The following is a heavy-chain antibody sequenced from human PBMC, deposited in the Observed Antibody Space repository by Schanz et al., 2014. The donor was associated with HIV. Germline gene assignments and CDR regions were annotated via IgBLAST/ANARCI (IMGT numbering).Heavy chain of an antibody. CDR1: GHPFTGYY. J-gene: IGHJ4*02. CDR2: ISAYSGNT. D-gene: IGHD5-12*01. V-gene: IGHV1-18*04. CDR3: ARGAAEMATMTPWRY. Sequence: QVQLVQSGAEVKKPGASVKVSCKAPGHPFTGYYIHWVRQAPGQGLEWMGWISAYSGNTNYAQKLQGRVTMTTDKSTSKAYMDLRSLRSDDTAVYYCARGAAEMATMTPWRYWGQGTLVTVSS.